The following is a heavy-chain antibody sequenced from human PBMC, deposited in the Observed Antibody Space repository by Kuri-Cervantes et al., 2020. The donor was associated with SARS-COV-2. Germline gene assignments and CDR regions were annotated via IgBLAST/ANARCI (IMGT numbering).Heavy chain of an antibody. Sequence: GESLKISCAASGFTFSSYAMHWVRQAPGKGLEWVGRIKSKTDGGTTDYAAPVKGRFTISRDDSKNTLYLQMNSLKTEDTAVYYCTTALYDIWTYYMDVWGKGTTVTVSS. CDR2: IKSKTDGGTT. CDR1: GFTFSSYA. V-gene: IGHV3-15*01. J-gene: IGHJ6*03. CDR3: TTALYDIWTYYMDV. D-gene: IGHD3-9*01.